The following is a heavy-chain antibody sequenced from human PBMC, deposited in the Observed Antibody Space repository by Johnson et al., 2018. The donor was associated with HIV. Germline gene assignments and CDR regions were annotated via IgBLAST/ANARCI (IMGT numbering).Heavy chain of an antibody. V-gene: IGHV3-30*18. D-gene: IGHD2-21*01. CDR3: AKGDPVEGDVDDAFDI. J-gene: IGHJ3*02. CDR2: ISYNGSNK. Sequence: QVQLVESGGGVVQPGRSLRLSCAASGFTFSSYGMHWVRQAPGKGLEWVAVISYNGSNKYYADSVKGRFTISRDNSKNTVYLQMNSLRAEDTAVYYCAKGDPVEGDVDDAFDIWGQGTMVTVSS. CDR1: GFTFSSYG.